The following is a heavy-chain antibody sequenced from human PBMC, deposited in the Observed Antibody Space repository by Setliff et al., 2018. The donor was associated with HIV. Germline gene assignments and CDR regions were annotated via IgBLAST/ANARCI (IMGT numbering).Heavy chain of an antibody. J-gene: IGHJ4*02. V-gene: IGHV3-48*03. D-gene: IGHD3-3*01. CDR3: ARDSYDFWSGYSFDY. Sequence: PGGSLRLSCAASGFTFSSYEMNWVRQAPGKGLEWVSYISSSGSTIYYADSVKGRFTISRDNAKNSLYLQMNSLRAEDTAVYYCARDSYDFWSGYSFDYWGQGTLVTVSS. CDR2: ISSSGSTI. CDR1: GFTFSSYE.